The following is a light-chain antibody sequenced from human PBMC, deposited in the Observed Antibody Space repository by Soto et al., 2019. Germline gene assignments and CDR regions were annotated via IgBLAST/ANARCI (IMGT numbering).Light chain of an antibody. CDR2: SNN. CDR3: AAWGDSLNGRV. J-gene: IGLJ1*01. V-gene: IGLV1-44*01. CDR1: SSNIGSNT. Sequence: SVLTQPPSASGTPGQRVTISCSGSSSNIGSNTVNWYQQLPGTAPKLLIYSNNQRPSGVPDRFSGSKSGTSASLAISGLQSEDEADYYCAAWGDSLNGRVFGTGTKVTVL.